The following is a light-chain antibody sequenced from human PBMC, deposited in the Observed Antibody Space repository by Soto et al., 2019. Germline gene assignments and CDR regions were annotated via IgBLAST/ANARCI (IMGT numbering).Light chain of an antibody. J-gene: IGKJ4*01. CDR3: QQRGNWPLT. CDR2: DAS. Sequence: EIVLTQSPATLSLSPGERATLSCRASQSVSSYLAWYQQKPGQAPRLLIYDASNRATGIPARFSGSGSGTDFTLTICSLEPEDFAVYYCQQRGNWPLTFGGGTKVEIK. V-gene: IGKV3-11*01. CDR1: QSVSSY.